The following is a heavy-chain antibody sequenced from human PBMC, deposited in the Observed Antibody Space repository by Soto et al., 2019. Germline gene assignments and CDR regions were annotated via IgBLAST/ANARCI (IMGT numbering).Heavy chain of an antibody. Sequence: SETLSLTCTVSGGSISSSSYYWGWIRQPPGKGLEWIGSIYYSGSTYYNPSLKSRVTISVDTSKNQFSLKLSSVTAADTAVYYCARPGAKADLYYFDYWGQGTLVTVSS. CDR3: ARPGAKADLYYFDY. CDR1: GGSISSSSYY. J-gene: IGHJ4*02. CDR2: IYYSGST. V-gene: IGHV4-39*01. D-gene: IGHD1-26*01.